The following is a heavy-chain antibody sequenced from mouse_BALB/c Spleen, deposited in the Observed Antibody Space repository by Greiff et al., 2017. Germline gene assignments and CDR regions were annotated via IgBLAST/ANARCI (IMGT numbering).Heavy chain of an antibody. Sequence: QVQLQQPGAELVQPGASVKLSCKASGYTFTSYWMHWVKQRPGQGLEWIGEINPSNGRTNYNEKFKSKATLTVDKSSSTAYMQLSSLTSEDSAVYYCARWLLRAMDYWGQGTSVTVSS. CDR1: GYTFTSYW. CDR2: INPSNGRT. D-gene: IGHD2-3*01. V-gene: IGHV1S81*02. J-gene: IGHJ4*01. CDR3: ARWLLRAMDY.